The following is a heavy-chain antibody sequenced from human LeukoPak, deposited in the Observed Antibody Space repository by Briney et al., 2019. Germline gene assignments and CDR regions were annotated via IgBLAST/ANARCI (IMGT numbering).Heavy chain of an antibody. CDR1: GFTFSSYA. Sequence: GGSLRLSCAASGFTFSSYAMTWVRRAPGKGLEWVSVISGSGGSTYYADSVKGRFTISRDNSKNTLYLQMNSLRVEDTAVYYCAKVSAYDFWSGYLDYWGQGTLVTVSS. J-gene: IGHJ4*02. D-gene: IGHD3-3*01. CDR3: AKVSAYDFWSGYLDY. V-gene: IGHV3-23*01. CDR2: ISGSGGST.